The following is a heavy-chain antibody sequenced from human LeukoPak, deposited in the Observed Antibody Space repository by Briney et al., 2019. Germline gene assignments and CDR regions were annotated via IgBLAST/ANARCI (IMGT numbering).Heavy chain of an antibody. J-gene: IGHJ4*02. Sequence: ASVKVSCKASGGTFSSYAISWVRQAPGQGLEWMGVIIPIFGTANYAQKFQGRVTITADESTSTAYMELSSLRSEDTAVYYCARVRYNWNDVGHFDYWGQGTLVTVSS. CDR2: IIPIFGTA. V-gene: IGHV1-69*13. CDR1: GGTFSSYA. D-gene: IGHD1-20*01. CDR3: ARVRYNWNDVGHFDY.